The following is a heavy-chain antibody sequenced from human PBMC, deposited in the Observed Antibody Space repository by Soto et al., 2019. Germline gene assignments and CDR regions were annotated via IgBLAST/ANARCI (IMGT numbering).Heavy chain of an antibody. CDR2: IYYSGST. Sequence: SETLSLTCTVSGGSISSGGYYWSWIRQHPGKGLEWIGYIYYSGSTYYNPSLKSRVTISVDTSKNQFSLKLSSVTAADTAVYYCARLPHSQLAGFDYWGQGTLVTVS. V-gene: IGHV4-31*03. J-gene: IGHJ4*02. D-gene: IGHD6-13*01. CDR1: GGSISSGGYY. CDR3: ARLPHSQLAGFDY.